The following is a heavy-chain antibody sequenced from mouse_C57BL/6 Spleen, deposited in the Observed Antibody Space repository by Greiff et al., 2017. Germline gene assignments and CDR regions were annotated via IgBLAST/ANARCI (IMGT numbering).Heavy chain of an antibody. CDR3: ARADDYDAWFAY. CDR2: IDPSDSDT. J-gene: IGHJ3*01. D-gene: IGHD2-4*01. V-gene: IGHV1-69*01. Sequence: QVQLQQPGAELVMPGASVKLSCKASGYTFTSYWMHWVKQRPGQGLEWIGEIDPSDSDTNYNPKFKGKSTLTVDKSSSTAYMQLSSLTSEDSAVYYGARADDYDAWFAYWGQGTLVTVSA. CDR1: GYTFTSYW.